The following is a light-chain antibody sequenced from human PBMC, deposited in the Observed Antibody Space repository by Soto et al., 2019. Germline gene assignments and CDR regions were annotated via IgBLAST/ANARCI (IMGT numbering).Light chain of an antibody. Sequence: DIQVTQSPSSLSASVGDRVTITCRTSQTINTYLNWYQQQPGKAPKLLIFAASTLHSSVPSRFSGSGSGTDFTLTITSLQPEDFATYYCQQGSSAPFTFGPGTQLEV. J-gene: IGKJ2*01. CDR2: AAS. CDR3: QQGSSAPFT. CDR1: QTINTY. V-gene: IGKV1-39*01.